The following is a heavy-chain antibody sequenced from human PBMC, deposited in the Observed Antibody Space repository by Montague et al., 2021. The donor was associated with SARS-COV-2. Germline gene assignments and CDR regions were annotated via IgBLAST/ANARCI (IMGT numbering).Heavy chain of an antibody. V-gene: IGHV3-73*01. CDR1: GFTFSGSA. D-gene: IGHD3-10*01. J-gene: IGHJ4*02. CDR3: SKQWNSGSSY. CDR2: IRSKANNFAT. Sequence: SLRLSCAASGFTFSGSAMHWVRQASGKGLERIGRIRSKANNFATAYAASVKGRFIISRDDSKNTAYLQMNSLKTEDTAIYYCSKQWNSGSSYWGQGTLVIVSS.